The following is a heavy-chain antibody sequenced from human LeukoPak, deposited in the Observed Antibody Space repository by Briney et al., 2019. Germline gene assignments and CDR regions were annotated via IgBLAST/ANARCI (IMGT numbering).Heavy chain of an antibody. Sequence: ASVKVSCKASGYTFTSYYMHWVRQAPGQGLEWMGIINPSGGSTSYAQKFQGRVTMTRDTSTSTVYMELSSLRSEDTAVYYCARDSLRYFDWSTEYNWFGPWGQGTLVTVSS. J-gene: IGHJ5*02. V-gene: IGHV1-46*01. CDR1: GYTFTSYY. CDR2: INPSGGST. CDR3: ARDSLRYFDWSTEYNWFGP. D-gene: IGHD3-9*01.